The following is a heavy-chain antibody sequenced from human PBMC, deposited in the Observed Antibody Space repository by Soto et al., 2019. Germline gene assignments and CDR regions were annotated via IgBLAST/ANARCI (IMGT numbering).Heavy chain of an antibody. J-gene: IGHJ3*02. D-gene: IGHD3-3*01. CDR1: GFTFDDYA. V-gene: IGHV3-9*01. CDR2: ISWNSGSI. Sequence: GGSLRLSCAASGFTFDDYAMHWVRQAPGKGLEWVSGISWNSGSIGYADSVKGRFTISRDNAKNSLYLQMNSLRAEDTALYYCAKTLEWLLYEPNDAFDIWGQGTMVTVSS. CDR3: AKTLEWLLYEPNDAFDI.